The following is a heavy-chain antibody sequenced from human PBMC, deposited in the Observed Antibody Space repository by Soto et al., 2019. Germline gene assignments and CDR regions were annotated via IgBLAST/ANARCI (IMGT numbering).Heavy chain of an antibody. D-gene: IGHD4-17*01. CDR2: ISYDGSNK. J-gene: IGHJ4*02. CDR3: AKEDYGDYYVPNSD. Sequence: QVQLVESGGGVVQPGRSLRLSCAASGFTFSSYGMHWVRQAPGKGLEWVAVISYDGSNKYYADSVKGRFTISRDNSKNTLYLQMNSLRAEDTAVYYCAKEDYGDYYVPNSDWGQGTLVTVSS. CDR1: GFTFSSYG. V-gene: IGHV3-30*18.